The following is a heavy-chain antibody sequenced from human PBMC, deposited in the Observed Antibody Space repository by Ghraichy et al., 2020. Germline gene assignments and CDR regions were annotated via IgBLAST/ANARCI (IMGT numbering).Heavy chain of an antibody. CDR2: ISSTGGST. CDR3: AKGLRGSPRGFDY. V-gene: IGHV3-23*01. Sequence: GGSLRLSCAASEFTFSSYAMNWARQAPGKGLEWVSAISSTGGSTSYADSVQGRFTISRDNPKNTLYLQMNSLRAEDTAVYYCAKGLRGSPRGFDYWGQGTLVTVSS. J-gene: IGHJ4*02. D-gene: IGHD3-16*01. CDR1: EFTFSSYA.